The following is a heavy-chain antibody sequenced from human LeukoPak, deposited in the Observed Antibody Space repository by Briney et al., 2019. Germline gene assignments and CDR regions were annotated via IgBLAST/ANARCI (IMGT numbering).Heavy chain of an antibody. CDR2: IDGSSATI. CDR3: ATYGRDGYKGFY. V-gene: IGHV3-48*04. J-gene: IGHJ4*02. Sequence: GGSLRLSCAASGFTFNKYSMSWVRQAPGKGLEWISYIDGSSATIYYADSVKGRFTTSRDNTKNSVYLHMNSLRAEDTAMYYCATYGRDGYKGFYWGQGTLVTVSS. CDR1: GFTFNKYS. D-gene: IGHD5-24*01.